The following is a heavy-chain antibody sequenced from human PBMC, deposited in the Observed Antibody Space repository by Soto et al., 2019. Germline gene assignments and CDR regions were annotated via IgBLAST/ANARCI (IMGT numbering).Heavy chain of an antibody. CDR3: ARASFRDDY. CDR1: GFTFSSYS. D-gene: IGHD3-16*01. V-gene: IGHV3-48*01. Sequence: GGSLRLSCAASGFTFSSYSMNWVRQAPGKWLEWVSYISSSSSTIYYADSVKGRFTISRYNAMNLLYLQMYSLRAEDTAVYYCARASFRDDYWGQGTLVTVSS. J-gene: IGHJ4*02. CDR2: ISSSSSTI.